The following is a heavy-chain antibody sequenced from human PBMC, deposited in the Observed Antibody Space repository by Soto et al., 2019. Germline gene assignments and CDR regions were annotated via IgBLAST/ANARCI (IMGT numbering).Heavy chain of an antibody. CDR2: IIPIFGTA. CDR3: ALNDYGDYDFDY. J-gene: IGHJ4*02. V-gene: IGHV1-69*13. CDR1: GGTFSSYA. Sequence: GASVKVSCKASGGTFSSYAISWVRQAPGQGLEWMGGIIPIFGTANYAQKFQGRVTITADESTSTAYMELSSLRSEDTAVYYCALNDYGDYDFDYWGQGTLVTVS. D-gene: IGHD4-17*01.